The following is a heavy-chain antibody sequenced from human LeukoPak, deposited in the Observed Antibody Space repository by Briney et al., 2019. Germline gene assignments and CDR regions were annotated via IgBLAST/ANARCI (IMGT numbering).Heavy chain of an antibody. CDR3: ATNGGGDSGYGNFDY. CDR1: GFTFDDYA. Sequence: GGSLRLSCAVSGFTFDDYALHWVRQVPGKGLEWVSGISWNSDTIGYADSVKGRFTISRDNAKNSLYLQMNSLRAEDTAFYYCATNGGGDSGYGNFDYWGQGTLVTVSS. J-gene: IGHJ4*02. V-gene: IGHV3-9*01. D-gene: IGHD5-12*01. CDR2: ISWNSDTI.